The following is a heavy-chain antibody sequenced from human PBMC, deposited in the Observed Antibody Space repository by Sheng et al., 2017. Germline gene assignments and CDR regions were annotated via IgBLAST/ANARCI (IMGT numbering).Heavy chain of an antibody. CDR1: GGSISSYY. CDR2: IYYSGST. D-gene: IGHD6-19*01. Sequence: QVQLQESGPGLVKPSETLSLTCTVSGGSISSYYWSWIRQPPGKGLEWIGYIYYSGSTNYNPSLKSRVTISVDTSKNQFSLKLSSVTAADTAVYYCARSSSGLGYFDYWGPRDAWSTVSS. J-gene: IGHJ4*02. CDR3: ARSSSGLGYFDY. V-gene: IGHV4-59*01.